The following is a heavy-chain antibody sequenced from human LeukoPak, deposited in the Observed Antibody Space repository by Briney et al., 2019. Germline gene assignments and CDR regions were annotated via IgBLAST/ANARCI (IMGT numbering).Heavy chain of an antibody. CDR3: ARAPSGWYFDS. CDR1: GFTFSSYV. J-gene: IGHJ4*02. D-gene: IGHD6-19*01. Sequence: GGSLRLSCAASGFTFSSYVMSWVRQAPGKGLEWVSAISGSDGNTYYADSVKGRFTISRDNSKNMLYLQMNSLRADDTAVYYFARAPSGWYFDSWGQGTLVTVSS. CDR2: ISGSDGNT. V-gene: IGHV3-23*01.